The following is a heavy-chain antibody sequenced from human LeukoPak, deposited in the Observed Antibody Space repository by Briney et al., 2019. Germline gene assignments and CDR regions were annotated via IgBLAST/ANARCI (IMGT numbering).Heavy chain of an antibody. CDR3: ARDKRSFYYDSSGYSS. D-gene: IGHD3-22*01. CDR2: INPNSGGT. V-gene: IGHV1-2*02. CDR1: GYTFTGYY. J-gene: IGHJ4*02. Sequence: ASVKVSCEASGYTFTGYYMHWVRQAPGQGLEWMGWINPNSGGTNYAQKFQGRVTMTRDTSISTAYMELSRLRSDDTAVYYCARDKRSFYYDSSGYSSWGQGTLVTVSS.